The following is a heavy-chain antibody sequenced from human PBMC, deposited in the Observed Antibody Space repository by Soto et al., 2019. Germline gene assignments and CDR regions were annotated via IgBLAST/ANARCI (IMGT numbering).Heavy chain of an antibody. Sequence: GGSLRLSCTVSGFTFNNYGINWVRQAPGKGLGWVSSVSKSGYAYYSDSVKGRFTISRDNAKNSVSLQMNTLRVEDTAVYYCAREDSIIIPAVSDFWGQGTLVTVSS. D-gene: IGHD3-22*01. CDR3: AREDSIIIPAVSDF. CDR2: VSKSGYA. V-gene: IGHV3-21*01. J-gene: IGHJ4*02. CDR1: GFTFNNYG.